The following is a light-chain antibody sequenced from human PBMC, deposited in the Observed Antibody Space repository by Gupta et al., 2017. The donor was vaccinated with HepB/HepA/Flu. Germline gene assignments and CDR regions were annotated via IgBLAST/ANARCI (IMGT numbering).Light chain of an antibody. V-gene: IGKV2-24*01. CDR1: QSLVHSDGNTY. CDR2: KSS. J-gene: IGKJ4*01. CDR3: MQTTQCLELN. Sequence: DIEMTQTPLFSPVTLGQPASISCRSSQSLVHSDGNTYVSWLQQRPGQPPRLLIYKSSNRFSGVPDRFSGSGARTDLTLKISGAEGEDVGVYYCMQTTQCLELNVGGGTKVEIK.